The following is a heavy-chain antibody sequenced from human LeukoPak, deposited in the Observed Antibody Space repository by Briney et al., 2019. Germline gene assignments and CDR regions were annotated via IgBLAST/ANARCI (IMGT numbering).Heavy chain of an antibody. CDR1: GGSIRSYY. J-gene: IGHJ5*02. Sequence: SETLSLTCTVSGGSIRSYYWNWIRQPPGKGLEWIGYIFYSGITNYNPSLKSRVTISVDTSKKQFSLKLTSVTAADTAVYYCARDSGSYPHWFAPWGQGTLVTVSS. CDR2: IFYSGIT. D-gene: IGHD1-26*01. V-gene: IGHV4-59*01. CDR3: ARDSGSYPHWFAP.